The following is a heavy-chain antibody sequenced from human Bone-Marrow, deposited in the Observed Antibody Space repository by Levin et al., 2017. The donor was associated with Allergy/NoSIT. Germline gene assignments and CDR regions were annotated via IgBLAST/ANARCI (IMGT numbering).Heavy chain of an antibody. V-gene: IGHV1-8*01. CDR1: GYTFTSYD. Sequence: GASVKVSCKASGYTFTSYDINWVRQATGQGLEWMGWMNPNSGNTGYAQKFQGRVTMTRNTSISTAYMELSSLRSEDTAVYYCARGIGYCSSTSCRYYYYGMDVWGQGTTVTVSS. CDR3: ARGIGYCSSTSCRYYYYGMDV. J-gene: IGHJ6*02. CDR2: MNPNSGNT. D-gene: IGHD2-2*01.